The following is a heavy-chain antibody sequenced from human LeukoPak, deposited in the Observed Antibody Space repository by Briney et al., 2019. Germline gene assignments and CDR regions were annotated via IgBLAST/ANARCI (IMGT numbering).Heavy chain of an antibody. CDR3: TTVWSSGYDFAFDI. CDR2: IKNKGAGETT. CDR1: GFSFSDAW. V-gene: IGHV3-15*01. J-gene: IGHJ3*02. D-gene: IGHD5-12*01. Sequence: GGSLRLSCAASGFSFSDAWMTWVRQAPGQGLEWVGRIKNKGAGETTDYAAPVKGRFTISRDDSKNTLYLQMNSLKTEDTAVYYCTTVWSSGYDFAFDIWGQGTMVTVSA.